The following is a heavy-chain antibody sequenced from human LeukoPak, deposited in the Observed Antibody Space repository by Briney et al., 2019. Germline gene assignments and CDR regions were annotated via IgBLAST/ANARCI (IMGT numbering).Heavy chain of an antibody. CDR2: IHYSGST. D-gene: IGHD6-13*01. V-gene: IGHV4-59*01. J-gene: IGHJ4*02. Sequence: SETLSLTCTVSGGSISSYYWSWIRQPPGKGLEWIGYIHYSGSTNYNPSLKSRVTISVDTSRNQFSLKLSSVTAADTAVYYCAREHGYTSSWYVDYWGQGTLVTVSS. CDR1: GGSISSYY. CDR3: AREHGYTSSWYVDY.